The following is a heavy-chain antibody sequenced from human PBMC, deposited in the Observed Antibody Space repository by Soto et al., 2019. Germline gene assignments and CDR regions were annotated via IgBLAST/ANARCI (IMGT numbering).Heavy chain of an antibody. Sequence: SETLSLTCTVSGGSISSYYWSWIRQPPGKGLEWIGYIYYSGSTNYNPSLKSRVTISVDTSKNQFSLKLSSVTAADTAVYYCARHETERGDFDYWGQGTLVTVSS. CDR3: ARHETERGDFDY. D-gene: IGHD3-10*01. J-gene: IGHJ4*02. CDR2: IYYSGST. V-gene: IGHV4-59*08. CDR1: GGSISSYY.